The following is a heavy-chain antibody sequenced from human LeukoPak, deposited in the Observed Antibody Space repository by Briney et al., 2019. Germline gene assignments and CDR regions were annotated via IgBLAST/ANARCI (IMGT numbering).Heavy chain of an antibody. V-gene: IGHV3-30*02. CDR1: GFSFNNYG. J-gene: IGHJ4*02. CDR2: IRYDGSKK. CDR3: LVRGIVNFDYFDY. Sequence: PGGSLRLSCAASGFSFNNYGMHWVRQAPGRGLEWVAFIRYDGSKKYYVDSVKGRFTISRDNAKNTLYLQMNSLRAEDTAVYYCLVRGIVNFDYFDYWGQGTLVTVSS. D-gene: IGHD3-10*01.